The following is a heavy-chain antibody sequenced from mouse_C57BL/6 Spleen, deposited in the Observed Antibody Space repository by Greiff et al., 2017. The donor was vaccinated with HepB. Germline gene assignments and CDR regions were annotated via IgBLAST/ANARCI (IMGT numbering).Heavy chain of an antibody. J-gene: IGHJ2*01. V-gene: IGHV14-4*01. CDR2: IDPENGDT. Sequence: EVKLMESGAELVRPGASVKLSCTASGFNIKDDYMHWVKQRPEQGLEWIGWIDPENGDTEYASKFQGKATITADTSSNTAYLQLSSLTSEDTAVYYCTTSRPYGGFDYWGQGTTLTVSS. CDR1: GFNIKDDY. CDR3: TTSRPYGGFDY. D-gene: IGHD1-1*01.